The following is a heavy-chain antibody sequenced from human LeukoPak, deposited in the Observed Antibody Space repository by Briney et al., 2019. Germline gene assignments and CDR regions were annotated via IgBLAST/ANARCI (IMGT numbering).Heavy chain of an antibody. CDR2: IYYSGST. Sequence: SETLSLNCTVSGGSVSSGSYYWSWIRQPPGKGLEWIGYIYYSGSTNYNPSLKSRVTISVDTSKNQFSLKLSSVTAADSAVYYCAQGYWYFDLWGRGTLVTVSS. J-gene: IGHJ2*01. CDR1: GGSVSSGSYY. CDR3: AQGYWYFDL. V-gene: IGHV4-61*01.